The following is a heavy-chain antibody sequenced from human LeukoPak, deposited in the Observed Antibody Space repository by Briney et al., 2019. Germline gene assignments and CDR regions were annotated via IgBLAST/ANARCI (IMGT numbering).Heavy chain of an antibody. CDR1: GFTFSSYS. Sequence: GGSLRLSCAASGFTFSSYSMHWVRQAPGKGLECVAVISNDGSNKNYADSVKGRFTISRDNYKNTVYLQMNSLRPDDTGVYYCAREEWDYWGQGTLVTVSS. J-gene: IGHJ4*02. CDR3: AREEWDY. V-gene: IGHV3-30*04. CDR2: ISNDGSNK. D-gene: IGHD2-8*01.